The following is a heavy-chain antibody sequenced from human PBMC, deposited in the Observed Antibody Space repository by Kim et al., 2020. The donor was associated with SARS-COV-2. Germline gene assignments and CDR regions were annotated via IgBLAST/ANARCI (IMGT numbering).Heavy chain of an antibody. J-gene: IGHJ4*02. CDR3: ASEGPGGSGFD. V-gene: IGHV4-34*01. Sequence: SETLSLTCAVYGGSFSGYYWSWIRQPPGKGLEWIGEINHSGSTNYNPSLKSRVTISVDTSKNQFSLKLSSVTAADTAVYYCASEGPGGSGFDWDQGTLVT. D-gene: IGHD3-22*01. CDR1: GGSFSGYY. CDR2: INHSGST.